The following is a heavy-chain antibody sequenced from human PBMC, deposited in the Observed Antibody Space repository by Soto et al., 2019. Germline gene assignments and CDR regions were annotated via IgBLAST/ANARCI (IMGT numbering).Heavy chain of an antibody. CDR3: ASDALQYYDSDGRHGG. Sequence: GGSLRLSCAASGFTFRHYSMHWVRQAPGKGLEWVAYISTSSRPRYYADSVKGRFTLSRDNDWKSIYREMSSMRDEDTAIYYCASDALQYYDSDGRHGGWGPGTLVTVSS. CDR1: GFTFRHYS. J-gene: IGHJ4*02. CDR2: ISTSSRPR. V-gene: IGHV3-48*02. D-gene: IGHD3-16*01.